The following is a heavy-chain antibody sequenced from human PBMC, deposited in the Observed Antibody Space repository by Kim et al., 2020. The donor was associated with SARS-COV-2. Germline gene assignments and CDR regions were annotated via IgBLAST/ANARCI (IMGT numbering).Heavy chain of an antibody. J-gene: IGHJ4*02. V-gene: IGHV4-4*07. D-gene: IGHD2-2*02. Sequence: YNPALKSRVTMSLDTSKNQFSLNLTSVTAADTAVYYCAREYQLLYRAFDYWGQGTLVTVSS. CDR3: AREYQLLYRAFDY.